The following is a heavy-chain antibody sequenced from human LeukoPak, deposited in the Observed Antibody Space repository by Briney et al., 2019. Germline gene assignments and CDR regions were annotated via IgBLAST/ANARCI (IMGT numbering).Heavy chain of an antibody. V-gene: IGHV1-2*02. CDR2: INPNSGGT. Sequence: ASVKVSCKASGYTFTGYYMHWVRQAPGQGLEWMGWINPNSGGTNYAQKFQGRVTMTRDTSISTAYMELSRLRFDDTAVYYCASSPYYYDSSGYYYHLTGFDYWGQGTLVTVSS. D-gene: IGHD3-22*01. CDR3: ASSPYYYDSSGYYYHLTGFDY. CDR1: GYTFTGYY. J-gene: IGHJ4*02.